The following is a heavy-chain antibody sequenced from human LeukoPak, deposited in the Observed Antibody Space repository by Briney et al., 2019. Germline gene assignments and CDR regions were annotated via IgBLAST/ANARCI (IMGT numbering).Heavy chain of an antibody. V-gene: IGHV4-59*01. CDR3: ARDRELLWFGHAFDI. D-gene: IGHD3-10*01. J-gene: IGHJ3*02. CDR1: GGSISSYY. CDR2: IYYSGST. Sequence: SETLSLTCTVSGGSISSYYCSWIRQPPGKGLEWIGYIYYSGSTNYNPSLKSRVTISVDTSKNQFSLKLSSVTAADTAVYYCARDRELLWFGHAFDIWGQGTMVTVSS.